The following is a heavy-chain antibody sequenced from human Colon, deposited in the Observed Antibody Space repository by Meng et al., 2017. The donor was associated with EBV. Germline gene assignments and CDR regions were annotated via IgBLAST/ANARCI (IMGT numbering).Heavy chain of an antibody. CDR3: VRYSYGFDY. D-gene: IGHD5-18*01. CDR2: SYYSGST. Sequence: QVQLQESGPGLVKPSQTXSLTCGVSGGSISSSGYYWSWIRQPPGKGLEWIGYSYYSGSTYYNPSLKSRVTISVDTSNNQFSLKLKSVTAADTAVYYCVRYSYGFDYWGQGTLVTVSS. J-gene: IGHJ4*02. V-gene: IGHV4-30-4*01. CDR1: GGSISSSGYY.